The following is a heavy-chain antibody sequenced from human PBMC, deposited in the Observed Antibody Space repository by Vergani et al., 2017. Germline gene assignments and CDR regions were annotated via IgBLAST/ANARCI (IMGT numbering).Heavy chain of an antibody. CDR2: INHSGST. CDR1: GGSFSGYY. J-gene: IGHJ4*02. V-gene: IGHV4-34*01. CDR3: ARGLPTSTNFDY. D-gene: IGHD1-26*01. Sequence: QVQLQQWGAGLLKPSETLSLTCAVYGGSFSGYYWSWIRQPPGKGLEWIGEINHSGSTYYNPSLKSGVTISVDRSKNQFSLKLSSVTAADTAVYYCARGLPTSTNFDYWGQGTLVTVSS.